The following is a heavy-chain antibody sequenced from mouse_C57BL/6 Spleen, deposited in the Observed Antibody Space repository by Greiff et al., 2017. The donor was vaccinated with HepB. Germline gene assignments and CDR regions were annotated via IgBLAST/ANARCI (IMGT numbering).Heavy chain of an antibody. CDR1: GFSLTSYG. CDR3: ASEGTTVVALYAMDY. V-gene: IGHV2-2*01. D-gene: IGHD1-1*01. Sequence: VKVVESGPGLVQPSQSLSITCTVSGFSLTSYGVHWVRQSPGKGLEWLGVIWSGGSTDYNAAFISRLSISKDNSKSQVFFKMNSLQADDTAIYYCASEGTTVVALYAMDYWGQGTSVTVSS. J-gene: IGHJ4*01. CDR2: IWSGGST.